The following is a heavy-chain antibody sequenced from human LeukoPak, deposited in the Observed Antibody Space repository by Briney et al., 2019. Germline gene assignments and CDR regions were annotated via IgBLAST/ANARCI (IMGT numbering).Heavy chain of an antibody. D-gene: IGHD3-16*01. CDR1: GGSISSYY. CDR2: IYYSGST. CDR3: ASNLGGIDAFDI. V-gene: IGHV4-59*01. J-gene: IGHJ3*02. Sequence: PSETLSLTRTVSGGSISSYYWSWIRQPPGKGLEWIGYIYYSGSTNYNPSLKSRVTISVDTSKNQFSLKLSSVTAADTAVYYCASNLGGIDAFDIWGQGTMVTVSS.